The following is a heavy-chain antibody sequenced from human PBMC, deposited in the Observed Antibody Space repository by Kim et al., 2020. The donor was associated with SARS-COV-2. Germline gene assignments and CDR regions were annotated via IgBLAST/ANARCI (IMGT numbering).Heavy chain of an antibody. CDR3: ARGLFGDLFDY. CDR2: T. V-gene: IGHV4-39*01. D-gene: IGHD3-10*02. J-gene: IGHJ4*02. Sequence: THNSPSLKSRVALYVAASKNQFSLKLSSVTAADTAVYYCARGLFGDLFDYWGQGTLVTVSS.